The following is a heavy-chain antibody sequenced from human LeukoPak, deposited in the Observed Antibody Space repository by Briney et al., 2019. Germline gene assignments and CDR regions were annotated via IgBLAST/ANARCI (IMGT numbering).Heavy chain of an antibody. CDR1: GFTFTYAW. Sequence: GGSLRLSCAASGFTFTYAWMSWVRQAPGKGLEWVGRINTKSDGGTIAYPAPLKGSFTISKDESKHTVYLQMNSLKCEGTAVYYCTAGLDFWGQGTLVTVSS. V-gene: IGHV3-15*01. CDR2: INTKSDGGTI. J-gene: IGHJ4*02. CDR3: TAGLDF.